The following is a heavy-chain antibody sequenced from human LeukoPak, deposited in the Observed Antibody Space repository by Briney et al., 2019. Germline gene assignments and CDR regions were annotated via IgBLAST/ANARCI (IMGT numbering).Heavy chain of an antibody. CDR1: GGSISSSNW. V-gene: IGHV4-4*02. CDR2: IYHSGST. Sequence: SETLSLTCAVSGGSISSSNWWSWVRQPPGKGLEWIGEIYHSGSTNYNPSLKSRVTISVDKSKNQFSLKLSSVTAADTAVYYCASTVADYDILTGSNFDYWGQGTLVTVSS. D-gene: IGHD3-9*01. CDR3: ASTVADYDILTGSNFDY. J-gene: IGHJ4*02.